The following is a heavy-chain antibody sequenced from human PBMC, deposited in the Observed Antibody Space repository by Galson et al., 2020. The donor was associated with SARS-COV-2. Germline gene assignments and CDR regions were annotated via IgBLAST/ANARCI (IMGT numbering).Heavy chain of an antibody. J-gene: IGHJ4*02. CDR2: IYYTESN. CDR1: GGYISSSNYY. D-gene: IGHD3-9*01. CDR3: ARQILTGYYSFYYFDF. V-gene: IGHV4-39*01. Sequence: SETLSLTCTVSGGYISSSNYYWGWVRQPPGEGLERIGSIYYTESNYYNPSLTSRVTMSVDTSRNQFSLKLSSVTAADTAVYYCARQILTGYYSFYYFDFWGQGTLVTVSS.